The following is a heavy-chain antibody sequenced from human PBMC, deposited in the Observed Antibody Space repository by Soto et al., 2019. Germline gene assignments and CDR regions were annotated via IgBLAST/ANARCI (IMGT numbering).Heavy chain of an antibody. D-gene: IGHD5-12*01. Sequence: SETLSLTCAVSGGSISRGGYSWGWIRQPPGKGLEWIGYIYHSGSTYYNPSLKSRVTISVDRSKNQFSLKLSSVTAADTAVYYCAAGGGLPRYYWGQGTLVTVSS. V-gene: IGHV4-30-2*01. CDR1: GGSISRGGYS. J-gene: IGHJ4*02. CDR3: AAGGGLPRYY. CDR2: IYHSGST.